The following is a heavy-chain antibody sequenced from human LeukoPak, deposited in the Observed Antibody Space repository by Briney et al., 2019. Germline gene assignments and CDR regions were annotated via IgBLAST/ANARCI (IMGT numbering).Heavy chain of an antibody. Sequence: PGGSLRLSCAASGFTSSNYWMNWVRQAPGKGLEWVANIKQDGSETYYVDSVKGRFTISRDNAKNSLYLQMNSLRGEDTAVYYCARGGSGYSYGKIDSWGQGILVTVSS. CDR3: ARGGSGYSYGKIDS. CDR2: IKQDGSET. CDR1: GFTSSNYW. D-gene: IGHD5-18*01. V-gene: IGHV3-7*01. J-gene: IGHJ4*02.